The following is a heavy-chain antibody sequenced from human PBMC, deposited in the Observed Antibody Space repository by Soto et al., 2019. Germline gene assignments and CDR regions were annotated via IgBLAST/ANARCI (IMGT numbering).Heavy chain of an antibody. CDR3: ASRPGFDPYYFDY. CDR2: ISGSGEHT. V-gene: IGHV3-23*01. CDR1: GFTFSSQG. Sequence: EVQLLESGGGLVQPGGSLRLSCAGSGFTFSSQGMAWIRLAPGKGLEWVSAISGSGEHTYYADNVKGRFTISRVNSNNILYLQMNSLRGEDTALYHCASRPGFDPYYFDYWGQGTLVTVSS. J-gene: IGHJ4*02.